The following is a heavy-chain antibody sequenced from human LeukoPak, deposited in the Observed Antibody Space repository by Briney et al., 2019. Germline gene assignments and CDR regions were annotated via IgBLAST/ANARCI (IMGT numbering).Heavy chain of an antibody. CDR3: ARAMREWLLLHDAFDI. CDR1: GFTFSSYG. V-gene: IGHV3-30*19. D-gene: IGHD3-22*01. Sequence: GGSLRLSCAASGFTFSSYGMHWVRQAPGRGLEWVAVILSDGSKEFYTDSVKGRFTISRDNSKNTLYLQMNSLRAEDTAVYYCARAMREWLLLHDAFDIWGQGTMVTVSS. CDR2: ILSDGSKE. J-gene: IGHJ3*02.